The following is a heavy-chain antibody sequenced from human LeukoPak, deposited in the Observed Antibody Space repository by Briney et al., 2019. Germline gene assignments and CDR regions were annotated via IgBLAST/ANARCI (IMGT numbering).Heavy chain of an antibody. CDR2: IYYSGST. D-gene: IGHD3-3*01. J-gene: IGHJ4*02. V-gene: IGHV4-59*12. CDR1: GGSISSYY. CDR3: AGSTIFGVIIRDS. Sequence: PSETLSLTCTVSGGSISSYYWSWIRQPPGKGLEWIGYIYYSGSTYYNPSLKSRVTISLDRPKNHFSLKLTSVTAADTAVYYCAGSTIFGVIIRDSWGQGTLVTVSS.